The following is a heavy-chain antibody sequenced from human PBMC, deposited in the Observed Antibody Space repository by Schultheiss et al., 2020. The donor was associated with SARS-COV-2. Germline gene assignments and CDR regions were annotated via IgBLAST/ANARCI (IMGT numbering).Heavy chain of an antibody. D-gene: IGHD6-13*01. CDR2: IYSSGST. V-gene: IGHV4-4*07. CDR3: ARDSSSSSVYFDY. Sequence: SQTLSLTCTVSGGSISSYYWTWIRQPPGKGLEWIGRIYSSGSTNYNPSLKSRVTISVDTSKNQFSLKLSSVTAADTAVYYCARDSSSSSVYFDYWGQGTLVTVSS. J-gene: IGHJ4*02. CDR1: GGSISSYY.